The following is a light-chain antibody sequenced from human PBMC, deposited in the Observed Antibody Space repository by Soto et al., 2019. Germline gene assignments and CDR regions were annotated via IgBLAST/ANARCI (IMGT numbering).Light chain of an antibody. Sequence: QSVLTQSASVSGSPGQSITISCTGTSSDVGGYNYVSWYQQHPGKAPKLMIYDVSSRPSGVSNRFSGSKSGNTASLTISGLQAEDEADYYCSSYIGSSSYVFGTGTKVTVL. CDR1: SSDVGGYNY. CDR2: DVS. CDR3: SSYIGSSSYV. V-gene: IGLV2-14*01. J-gene: IGLJ1*01.